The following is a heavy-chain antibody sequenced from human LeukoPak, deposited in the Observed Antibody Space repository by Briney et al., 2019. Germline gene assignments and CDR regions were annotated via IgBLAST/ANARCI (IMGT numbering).Heavy chain of an antibody. Sequence: GGSLRLSCAASGFNFSSYSMNWVRQAPGKGLEWVSSISSGSSYIYYADSVKGRFTISRDNAKNSLYLQMNSLRAEDTAVYYCARAYYLLLGAFDIWGQGTMVTVSS. CDR1: GFNFSSYS. V-gene: IGHV3-21*01. CDR2: ISSGSSYI. CDR3: ARAYYLLLGAFDI. D-gene: IGHD3-10*01. J-gene: IGHJ3*02.